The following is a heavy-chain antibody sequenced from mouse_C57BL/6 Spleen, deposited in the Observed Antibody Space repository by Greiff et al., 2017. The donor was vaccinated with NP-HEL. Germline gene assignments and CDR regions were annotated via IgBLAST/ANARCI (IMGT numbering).Heavy chain of an antibody. V-gene: IGHV1-22*01. Sequence: EVQLQQSGPELVKPGASVKMSCKASGYTFTDYNMHWVKQSHGKSLEWIGYINPNNGGTSYNQKFKGKATLTVNKSSITAYMELRSLTSEDSAVYYCARWFFSDYAMDYWGQGTSVTVSS. J-gene: IGHJ4*01. D-gene: IGHD2-2*01. CDR1: GYTFTDYN. CDR3: ARWFFSDYAMDY. CDR2: INPNNGGT.